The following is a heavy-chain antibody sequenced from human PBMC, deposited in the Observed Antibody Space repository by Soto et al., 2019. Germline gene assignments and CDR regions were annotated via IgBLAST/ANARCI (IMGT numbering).Heavy chain of an antibody. CDR3: AKGYSGYEPLDY. CDR1: GFTFDDYA. Sequence: EVQLVESGGGLVQPGRSLRLSCAASGFTFDDYAMHWVRQAPGKGLEWVSGISWNSGSIGYVDSVKGRFTISRDNAKNSLYLQMNSLRAEDTALYYCAKGYSGYEPLDYWGQGTLVTVSS. CDR2: ISWNSGSI. V-gene: IGHV3-9*01. D-gene: IGHD5-12*01. J-gene: IGHJ4*02.